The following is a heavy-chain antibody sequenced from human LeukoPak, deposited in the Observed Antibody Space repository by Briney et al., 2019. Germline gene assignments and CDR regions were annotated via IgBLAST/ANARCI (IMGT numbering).Heavy chain of an antibody. J-gene: IGHJ2*01. D-gene: IGHD5-24*01. CDR2: IYPDDSNT. Sequence: GESLKISCKGSGYTFINYWIAWVRQMPGKGLEWMGIIYPDDSNTRYSPSFQGQVTISADKSTSTAYLQWSSLNASDTAIFYCARRGDDYNYRNWYFDLWGRGTLVTVSS. V-gene: IGHV5-51*01. CDR1: GYTFINYW. CDR3: ARRGDDYNYRNWYFDL.